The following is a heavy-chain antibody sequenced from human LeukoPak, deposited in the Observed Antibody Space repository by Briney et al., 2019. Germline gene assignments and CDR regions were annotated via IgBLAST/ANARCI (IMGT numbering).Heavy chain of an antibody. D-gene: IGHD3-3*01. V-gene: IGHV1-2*02. J-gene: IGHJ4*02. Sequence: ASVKVSCKASGYTFTGYYMHWVRQAPGQGLEWMGWINPNSGGTNYAQKFQGRVTMTRDTSISTAYMELSRLRSDDTAVYYCARDAAALWTYYDFWSGPGGDWGQGTLVIVSS. CDR1: GYTFTGYY. CDR2: INPNSGGT. CDR3: ARDAAALWTYYDFWSGPGGD.